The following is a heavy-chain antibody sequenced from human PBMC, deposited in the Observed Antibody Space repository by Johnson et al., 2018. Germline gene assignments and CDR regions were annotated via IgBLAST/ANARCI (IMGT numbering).Heavy chain of an antibody. Sequence: VQLVESGAEVKKXGSSXKVXCKASGGTFSSYAISWVRQAPGQGLEWMGGIIPIFGTANYAQKFQGRVTITADESTSTAYMELSSLRYEEKPVYYFGWLQFGGHDAFDIWCQGTMVTVSS. CDR2: IIPIFGTA. CDR3: GWLQFGGHDAFDI. CDR1: GGTFSSYA. D-gene: IGHD5-24*01. V-gene: IGHV1-69*01. J-gene: IGHJ3*02.